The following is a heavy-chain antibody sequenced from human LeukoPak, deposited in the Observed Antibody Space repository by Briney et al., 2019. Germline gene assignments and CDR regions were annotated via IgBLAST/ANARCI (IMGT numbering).Heavy chain of an antibody. CDR1: GYTFTGYY. Sequence: ASVKVSCKASGYTFTGYYMHWVRQAPGQGLEWMGWINPNGGGTNYAQKFQGRVTMTRDTSIGTAYMELSRLRSDDTAVYYCARGTFGGSYKSGDYWGQGTLVTVSS. CDR2: INPNGGGT. CDR3: ARGTFGGSYKSGDY. V-gene: IGHV1-2*02. J-gene: IGHJ4*02. D-gene: IGHD1-26*01.